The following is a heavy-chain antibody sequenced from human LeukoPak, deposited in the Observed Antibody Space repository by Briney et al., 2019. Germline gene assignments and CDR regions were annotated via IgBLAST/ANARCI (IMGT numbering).Heavy chain of an antibody. CDR2: TQYDGIVK. CDR3: ATRDH. J-gene: IGHJ4*02. Sequence: GGSLRPSCAASGFTFNNYAMHWVRQAPGKGLEWVAFTQYDGIVKSYSDSVKGRFTISRDSSKNTLYLQMNSLRAEDTAIYYCATRDHWGQGTLVSVSS. CDR1: GFTFNNYA. V-gene: IGHV3-30*02.